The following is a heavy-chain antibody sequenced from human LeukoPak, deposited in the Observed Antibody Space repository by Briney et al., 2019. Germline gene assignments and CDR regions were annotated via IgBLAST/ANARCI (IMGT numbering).Heavy chain of an antibody. CDR3: ARGTYSGYGPKAFDI. CDR2: INPNSGGT. D-gene: IGHD5-12*01. J-gene: IGHJ3*02. CDR1: GYTFTGYY. Sequence: ASVKVSCKASGYTFTGYYMHWVRQAPGQGLEWMGWINPNSGGTNYAQKFQGRVTMTRDTSISTAYMELSRLRSDDTAVYYCARGTYSGYGPKAFDIWGQGTMVTVSS. V-gene: IGHV1-2*02.